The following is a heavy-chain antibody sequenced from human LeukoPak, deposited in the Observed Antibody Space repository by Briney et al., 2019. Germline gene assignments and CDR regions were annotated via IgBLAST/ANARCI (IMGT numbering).Heavy chain of an antibody. CDR1: GGSISSYY. D-gene: IGHD3-3*01. V-gene: IGHV4-59*08. CDR3: ARHGDDFWSGYPTGDAFDI. CDR2: INYSGST. Sequence: PSETLSLTCTVSGGSISSYYWSWIRQPPGKGLEWIGYINYSGSTNYNPSLKSRVTISGDTSKNQFSLKLRSVTAADTDVYYCARHGDDFWSGYPTGDAFDIWGQGTMVTVSS. J-gene: IGHJ3*02.